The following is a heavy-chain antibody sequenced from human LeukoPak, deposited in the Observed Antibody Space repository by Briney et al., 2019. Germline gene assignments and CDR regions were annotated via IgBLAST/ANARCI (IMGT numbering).Heavy chain of an antibody. Sequence: GGSLRLSCAASGFTFSSYAMSWVRQAPGEGLEWVSAISGSGGSTYYADSVKGRFTISRDNSKNTLYLQMNSLRAEDTAVYYCAKAPPAAMMGDYYYYGMDVWGKGTTVTVSS. CDR3: AKAPPAAMMGDYYYYGMDV. D-gene: IGHD2-2*01. CDR2: ISGSGGST. CDR1: GFTFSSYA. V-gene: IGHV3-23*01. J-gene: IGHJ6*04.